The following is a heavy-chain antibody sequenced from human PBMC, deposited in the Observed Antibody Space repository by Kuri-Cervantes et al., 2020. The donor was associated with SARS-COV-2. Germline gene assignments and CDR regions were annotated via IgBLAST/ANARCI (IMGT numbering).Heavy chain of an antibody. V-gene: IGHV3-30-3*01. CDR3: ARDSVFYSSGWYYFDY. D-gene: IGHD6-19*01. J-gene: IGHJ4*02. CDR2: ISYGGSNK. CDR1: GFTFSSYA. Sequence: GGSLRLSCAASGFTFSSYAMHWVRQAPGKGLEWVAVISYGGSNKYYADSVKGRFTISRDNSKNTLSLQMNSLRAEDTAVYYCARDSVFYSSGWYYFDYWGQGTLVTVSS.